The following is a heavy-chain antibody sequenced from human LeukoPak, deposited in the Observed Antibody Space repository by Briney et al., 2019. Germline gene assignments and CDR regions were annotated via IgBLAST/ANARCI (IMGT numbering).Heavy chain of an antibody. V-gene: IGHV1-46*01. CDR1: GYTFTSYY. D-gene: IGHD6-19*01. CDR3: ARVGDQWLATGFFDY. CDR2: INPSGGST. Sequence: ASVKVSCKASGYTFTSYYMHWVRQAPGQGLEWMGIINPSGGSTGYAQKFQGRVTMTRDMSTSTVYMELSSLRSDDTAVYYCARVGDQWLATGFFDYWGQGTLVTVSS. J-gene: IGHJ4*02.